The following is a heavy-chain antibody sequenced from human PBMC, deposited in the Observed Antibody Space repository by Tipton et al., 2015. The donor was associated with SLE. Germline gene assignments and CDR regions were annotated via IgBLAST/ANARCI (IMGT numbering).Heavy chain of an antibody. CDR1: GFTFSNYA. CDR3: AKGDVLTGSYFDH. V-gene: IGHV3-23*01. J-gene: IGHJ4*02. CDR2: IISTGDAT. Sequence: SLRLSCAASGFTFSNYAMSWVRQAPGKGLEWVSSIISTGDATYYADSVKGRFTIFRDNSRNTLYLKMNGLRVEDTAVYHCAKGDVLTGSYFDHWGQGTLVTVSS. D-gene: IGHD3-9*01.